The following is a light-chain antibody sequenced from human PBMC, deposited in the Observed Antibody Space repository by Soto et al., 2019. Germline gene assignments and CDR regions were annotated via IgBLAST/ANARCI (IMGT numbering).Light chain of an antibody. CDR2: DAS. CDR3: SSYAGTHIV. J-gene: IGLJ1*01. CDR1: SSDVGGYNY. V-gene: IGLV2-8*01. Sequence: QSALTQPPSASGSPGQSVTISCTGTSSDVGGYNYVSWYQQHPGKAPKLMIYDASKRPSGVPARFSGSKSGNTASLTVSGLQAEDEADYYCSSYAGTHIVFGTGTKVNVL.